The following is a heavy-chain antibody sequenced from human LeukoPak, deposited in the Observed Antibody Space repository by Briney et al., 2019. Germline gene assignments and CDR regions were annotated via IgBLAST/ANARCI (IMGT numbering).Heavy chain of an antibody. J-gene: IGHJ3*02. CDR2: IIPIFGTA. CDR3: ARDCGDSGSYYWDAFDI. CDR1: GGTLSSYA. Sequence: AASVKVSCKASGGTLSSYAISWVRQAPEQGLEWMGGIIPIFGTANYAQKFQGRVTITADESTSTAYMELSSLRSEDTAVYYCARDCGDSGSYYWDAFDIWGQGTMVTVSS. D-gene: IGHD1-26*01. V-gene: IGHV1-69*01.